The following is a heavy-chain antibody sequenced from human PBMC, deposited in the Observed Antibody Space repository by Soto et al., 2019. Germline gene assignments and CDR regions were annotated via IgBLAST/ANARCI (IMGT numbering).Heavy chain of an antibody. V-gene: IGHV1-18*01. J-gene: IGHJ4*02. CDR2: ISAYNGKT. CDR3: AKVRLVATYYYDSSGYPPPEPFDY. Sequence: ASVKVSCQASGYTFTSYGISWVRQAPGQGLEWMGWISAYNGKTNYAQKLQGRVTMTTNKSTSKAYMELRSLRSDDTAVYSCAKVRLVATYYYDSSGYPPPEPFDYWGQGTLVTVSS. D-gene: IGHD3-22*01. CDR1: GYTFTSYG.